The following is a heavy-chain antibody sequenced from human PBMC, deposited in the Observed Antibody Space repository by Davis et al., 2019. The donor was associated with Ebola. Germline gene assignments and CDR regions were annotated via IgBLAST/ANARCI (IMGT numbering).Heavy chain of an antibody. D-gene: IGHD3-22*01. CDR2: IKSKTDGGTT. J-gene: IGHJ4*02. V-gene: IGHV3-15*01. CDR1: GFTFGDYA. Sequence: GESLKISCTTSGFTFGDYAMTWVRQAPGKGLEWVGRIKSKTDGGTTDYAAPVKGRFTISRDDSKNTLYLQMNSLKTEDTAVYYCTTVPYLYDSTGWFDYWGQGTLVTVSS. CDR3: TTVPYLYDSTGWFDY.